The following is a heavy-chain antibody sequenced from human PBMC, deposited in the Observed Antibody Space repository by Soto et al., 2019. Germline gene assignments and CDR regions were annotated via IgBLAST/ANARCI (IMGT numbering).Heavy chain of an antibody. Sequence: ASVKVSFKASGYTFTSYDINWVRQATGQGLEWMGWMNPNSGNTGYAQKFQGRVTMTRNTSISTAYMELSRLRSDDTAVYYCARDGPDYGDYPLQYNWFDPWGQGTLVTVSS. J-gene: IGHJ5*02. CDR2: MNPNSGNT. D-gene: IGHD4-17*01. CDR3: ARDGPDYGDYPLQYNWFDP. V-gene: IGHV1-8*01. CDR1: GYTFTSYD.